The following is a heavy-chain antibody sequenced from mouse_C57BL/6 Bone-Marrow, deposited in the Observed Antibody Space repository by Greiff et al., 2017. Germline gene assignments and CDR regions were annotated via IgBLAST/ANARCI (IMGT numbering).Heavy chain of an antibody. CDR1: GYTFTSSW. J-gene: IGHJ2*01. V-gene: IGHV1-69*01. CDR3: ARSVRRYFDY. CDR2: IDPSDSYT. Sequence: QVQLQQPGAELVMPGASVKLSCKASGYTFTSSWMHWVKQRPGQGLEWIGEIDPSDSYTTYNQKFKGKSTLTVDKSSSTAYMQLSSLTSEDSAVDYCARSVRRYFDYWGQGTTLTVSS.